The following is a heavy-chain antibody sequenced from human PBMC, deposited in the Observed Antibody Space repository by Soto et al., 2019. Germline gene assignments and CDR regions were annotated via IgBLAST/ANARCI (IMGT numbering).Heavy chain of an antibody. V-gene: IGHV3-21*01. D-gene: IGHD3-10*01. CDR3: ASESMVRGVQRRGYFDY. CDR2: ISSSSSYI. Sequence: GGSLRLSCAASGFTFSSYSMNWVRQAPGKGLEWVSSISSSSSYIYYADSVKGRFTISRDNAKNSLYLQMNSLRAEDTAVYYCASESMVRGVQRRGYFDYWGQGTLVTVSS. J-gene: IGHJ4*02. CDR1: GFTFSSYS.